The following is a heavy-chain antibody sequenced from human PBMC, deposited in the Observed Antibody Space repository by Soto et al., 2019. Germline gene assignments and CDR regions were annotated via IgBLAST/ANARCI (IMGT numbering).Heavy chain of an antibody. V-gene: IGHV3-7*03. CDR1: GFTFRTYW. CDR2: IKEDGSEK. D-gene: IGHD6-6*01. J-gene: IGHJ5*02. Sequence: PGGSLRLSCVASGFTFRTYWMSWVRQAPGKGLEWVANIKEDGSEKHYVDSVKGRFTISRDNAESSLYLQMDSLRVEDTAVYYCAGDLRNSENSISDAWGQGTLVTVSS. CDR3: AGDLRNSENSISDA.